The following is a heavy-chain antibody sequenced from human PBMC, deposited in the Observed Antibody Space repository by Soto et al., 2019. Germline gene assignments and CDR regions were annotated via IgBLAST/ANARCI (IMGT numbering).Heavy chain of an antibody. CDR2: ISWDGGST. D-gene: IGHD2-21*02. J-gene: IGHJ6*02. V-gene: IGHV3-43*01. CDR3: AKDIWSPQNVAYCGGDCPTTSGYYYGMDV. Sequence: GGSLRLSCAASGFTFDDYTMHWVRQAPGKGLEWVSLISWDGGSTYYADSVKGRFTISRDNSKNSLYLQMNSLGTEDTALYYCAKDIWSPQNVAYCGGDCPTTSGYYYGMDVWGQGTTVTVSS. CDR1: GFTFDDYT.